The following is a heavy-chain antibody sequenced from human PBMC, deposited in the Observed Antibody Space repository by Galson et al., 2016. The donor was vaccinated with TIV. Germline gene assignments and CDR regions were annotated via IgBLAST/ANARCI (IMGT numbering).Heavy chain of an antibody. CDR3: ARRFYFDY. CDR2: IDPSVGST. Sequence: SVKVSCKASGYTLSTYYMHWLRQAPRQGLEWMGIIDPSVGSTTYSQKFQGRVTMTSDTSTSTVYMELTSLKSEDTAVYYCARRFYFDYWGQGTLVTVSS. J-gene: IGHJ4*02. CDR1: GYTLSTYY. V-gene: IGHV1-46*01.